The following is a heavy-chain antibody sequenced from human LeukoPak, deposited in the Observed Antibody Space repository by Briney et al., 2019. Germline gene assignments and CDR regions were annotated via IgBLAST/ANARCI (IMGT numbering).Heavy chain of an antibody. CDR1: GFTFDDYA. V-gene: IGHV3-9*01. CDR3: AKAMGSRSGYAIDY. CDR2: ISWNSGSI. Sequence: GGTLRLSCAASGFTFDDYAMHWVRQAPGKGLEWVSGISWNSGSIGYADSVKGRFTISRDNAKNSLYLQMNSLRAEDTALYYCAKAMGSRSGYAIDYWGQGTLVTVSS. J-gene: IGHJ4*02. D-gene: IGHD5-12*01.